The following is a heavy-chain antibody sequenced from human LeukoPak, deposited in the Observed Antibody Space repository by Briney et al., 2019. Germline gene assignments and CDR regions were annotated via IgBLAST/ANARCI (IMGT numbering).Heavy chain of an antibody. J-gene: IGHJ3*02. D-gene: IGHD1-26*01. CDR1: GFTFSSYW. CDR2: INGDGTST. CDR3: ARDGYLVWSSGSYGDAFDI. V-gene: IGHV3-74*01. Sequence: GGSLRLSCAASGFTFSSYWMHWVRHAPGKGLMWVARINGDGTSTTYADSVKGRFTISRDNAKNSLYLQMNSLRAEDTAVYYCARDGYLVWSSGSYGDAFDIWGQGTMVTVSS.